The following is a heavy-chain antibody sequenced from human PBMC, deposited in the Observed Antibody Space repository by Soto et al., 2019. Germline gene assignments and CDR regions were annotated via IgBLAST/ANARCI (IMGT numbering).Heavy chain of an antibody. J-gene: IGHJ4*02. CDR3: ARIGGYHGPLDY. V-gene: IGHV4-59*01. CDR1: GVSISSYF. D-gene: IGHD3-16*02. CDR2: TYHRGST. Sequence: QVQLQESGPGLVKPSETLSLTCSVSGVSISSYFWSWIRQPPGRGLEWIGYTYHRGSTTYSPSLKSRVARSLDTAENQCSLKVNSVTAADTAVYYCARIGGYHGPLDYWGQGTPFTVSS.